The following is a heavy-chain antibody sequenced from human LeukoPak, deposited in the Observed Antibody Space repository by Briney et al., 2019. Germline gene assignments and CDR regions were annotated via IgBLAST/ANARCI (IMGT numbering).Heavy chain of an antibody. CDR1: GGSISSSSYY. V-gene: IGHV4-39*07. CDR3: ARADFDDVYSSGWFDY. D-gene: IGHD6-19*01. J-gene: IGHJ4*02. Sequence: KSSETLSLTCTVSGGSISSSSYYWGWIRQPPGKGLEWIGEINHSGSTNYNPSLKSRVTISVDTSKNQFSLKLSSVTAADTAVYYCARADFDDVYSSGWFDYWGQGTLVTVSS. CDR2: INHSGST.